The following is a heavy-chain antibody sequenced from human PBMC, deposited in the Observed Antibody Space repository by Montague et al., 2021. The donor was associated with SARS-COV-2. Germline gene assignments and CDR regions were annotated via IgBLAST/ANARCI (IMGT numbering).Heavy chain of an antibody. CDR2: ISTSAYTT. J-gene: IGHJ3*02. V-gene: IGHV3-48*03. Sequence: SLRLSCAASGFTFSNYDTNWVRQAPGKGPEWISCISTSAYTTSYAGSVKGRFTISRDNGKNSLYLQMNSLRVEDTAVYYCTRDYRSIVGDGLDIWGQGTKVTVSS. D-gene: IGHD3-16*02. CDR3: TRDYRSIVGDGLDI. CDR1: GFTFSNYD.